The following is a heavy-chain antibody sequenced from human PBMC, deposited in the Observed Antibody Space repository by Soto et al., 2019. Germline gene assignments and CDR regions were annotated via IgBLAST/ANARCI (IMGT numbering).Heavy chain of an antibody. V-gene: IGHV1-69*13. CDR3: ARGSVVVVAGYFDY. J-gene: IGHJ4*02. CDR2: IIPIFGTA. CDR1: GGTFSSYA. Sequence: SVKVSCKASGGTFSSYAISWVRQAPGQGLEWMEGIIPIFGTANYAQKFQGRVTITADESTSTAYMELSSLRSEDTAVYYCARGSVVVVAGYFDYWGQGTLVTVSS. D-gene: IGHD2-15*01.